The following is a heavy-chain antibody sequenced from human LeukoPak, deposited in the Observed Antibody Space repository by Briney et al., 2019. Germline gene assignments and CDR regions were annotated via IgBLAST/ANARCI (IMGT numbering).Heavy chain of an antibody. D-gene: IGHD3-10*01. CDR2: VYYRGAT. J-gene: IGHJ4*02. Sequence: SETLSLTCTVSGDSITSYYWNWIRQPPGKGLEWIGYVYYRGATNYNPSLKTRVTTSIDTSKKQFSLKLSSVTAADTAVCFCAGVFSGRRPFELWGKGTLVTVSS. V-gene: IGHV4-59*01. CDR1: GDSITSYY. CDR3: AGVFSGRRPFEL.